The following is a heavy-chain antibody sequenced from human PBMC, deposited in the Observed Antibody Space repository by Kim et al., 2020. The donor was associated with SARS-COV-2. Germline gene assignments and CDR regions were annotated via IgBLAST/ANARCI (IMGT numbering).Heavy chain of an antibody. D-gene: IGHD5-12*01. CDR1: GYTFTSYY. J-gene: IGHJ6*02. CDR3: ARDLGMATPYYYYYGMDV. Sequence: ASVKVSCKASGYTFTSYYMHWVRQAPGQGLEWMGIINPSGGSTSYAQKFQGRVTMTRDTSTSTVYMELSSLRSEDTAVYYCARDLGMATPYYYYYGMDVWGQGTTVTVSS. CDR2: INPSGGST. V-gene: IGHV1-46*01.